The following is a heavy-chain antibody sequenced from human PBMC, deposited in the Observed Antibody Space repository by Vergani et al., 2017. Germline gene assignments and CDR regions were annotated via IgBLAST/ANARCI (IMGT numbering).Heavy chain of an antibody. CDR2: IFHSGST. CDR3: ARHKQVDYGDYGGFDI. V-gene: IGHV4-30-2*01. Sequence: QVQLQESGPGLVKPSQTLSLTCAVSGGSISGGGYSWSWIRQPPGKGLEWIGYIFHSGSTYSNPSLKSRVTRSVDRSKIQFSLKLSSVTAADTSVYYCARHKQVDYGDYGGFDIWGQGTMVTVSA. CDR1: GGSISGGGYS. D-gene: IGHD4-17*01. J-gene: IGHJ3*02.